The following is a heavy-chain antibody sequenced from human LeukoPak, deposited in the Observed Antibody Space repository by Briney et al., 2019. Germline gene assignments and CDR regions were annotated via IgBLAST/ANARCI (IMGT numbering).Heavy chain of an antibody. CDR1: GYSLTKLS. J-gene: IGHJ3*02. CDR3: ATNLFGDPGAFDI. V-gene: IGHV1-24*01. D-gene: IGHD3-10*01. Sequence: ASVKVSCKLSGYSLTKLSMHWVRQAPGKGLEWMGGFDPEDGETIYAQKFQGRVTMTEDTSTDTAYMELSSLRSEDTAVYYCATNLFGDPGAFDIWGQGTMVTVSS. CDR2: FDPEDGET.